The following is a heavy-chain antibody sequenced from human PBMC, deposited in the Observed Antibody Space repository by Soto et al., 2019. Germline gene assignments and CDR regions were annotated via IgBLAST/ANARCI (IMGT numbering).Heavy chain of an antibody. CDR3: ARSPPRITMVRGVSAHYFDY. CDR2: IYYSGST. CDR1: GGSVSSGSYY. Sequence: PSETLSLTCTVSGGSVSSGSYYWSWIRQPPGKGLEWIGYIYYSGSTNYNPSLKSRVTISVDTSKNQFSLKLSSVTAADTAVYYCARSPPRITMVRGVSAHYFDYWGQGTLVTVSS. J-gene: IGHJ4*02. D-gene: IGHD3-10*01. V-gene: IGHV4-61*01.